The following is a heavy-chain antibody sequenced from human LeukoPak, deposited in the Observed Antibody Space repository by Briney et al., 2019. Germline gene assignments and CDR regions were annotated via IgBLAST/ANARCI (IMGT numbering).Heavy chain of an antibody. CDR2: IYYSGST. V-gene: IGHV4-39*07. CDR1: GGSISSSSYY. J-gene: IGHJ6*03. CDR3: ARVGCSTSCYTSYYYYMDV. Sequence: SETLSLTCTVSGGSISSSSYYWGWIRQPPGKGLEWIGSIYYSGSTYYNPSLKSRVTISVDTSKNQFSLKLSSVTAADTAVYYCARVGCSTSCYTSYYYYMDVWGKGTTVTVSS. D-gene: IGHD2-2*02.